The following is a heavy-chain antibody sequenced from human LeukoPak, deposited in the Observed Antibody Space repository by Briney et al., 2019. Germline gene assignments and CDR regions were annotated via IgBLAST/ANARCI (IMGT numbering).Heavy chain of an antibody. CDR3: TVDTNTDSHYF. J-gene: IGHJ4*02. CDR1: EFTFSGSA. V-gene: IGHV3-15*01. D-gene: IGHD2-8*01. CDR2: IKSKTDGGTT. Sequence: SGGSLKLSCAASEFTFSGSAIYWVRQGPGKGLEWVGRIKSKTDGGTTDYAAPVKGRFTISRDDSVNTLYLQMNSLKTEDTAVYYCTVDTNTDSHYFWGQGTLVTVSS.